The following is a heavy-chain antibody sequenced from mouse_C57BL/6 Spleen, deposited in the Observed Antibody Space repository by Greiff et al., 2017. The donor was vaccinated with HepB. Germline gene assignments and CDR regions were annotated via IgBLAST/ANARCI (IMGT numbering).Heavy chain of an antibody. CDR2: IYPGSGST. D-gene: IGHD2-14*01. CDR1: GYTFTSYW. V-gene: IGHV1-55*01. CDR3: ARGYRPLFDV. Sequence: QVQLKESGAELVKPGASVKMSCKASGYTFTSYWITWVKQRPGQGLEWIGDIYPGSGSTNYNEKFKSKATLTVDTSSSTAYMQLSSLTSEDSAVYYCARGYRPLFDVWGTGTTVTVSS. J-gene: IGHJ1*03.